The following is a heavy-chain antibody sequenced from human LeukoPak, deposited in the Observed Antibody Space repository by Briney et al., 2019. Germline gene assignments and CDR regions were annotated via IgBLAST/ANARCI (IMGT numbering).Heavy chain of an antibody. CDR2: IYPDESNI. CDR1: GYSFPTYW. CDR3: ARPPSRGYSSSFEY. V-gene: IGHV5-51*01. J-gene: IGHJ4*02. Sequence: GESLKISCKGSGYSFPTYWIAWVRQMPGKGLEWMGIIYPDESNIRYSPSFQGQVTISADKSISTAYLQWSSLKASDAAMYYCARPPSRGYSSSFEYWGQGTLVTVSS. D-gene: IGHD2-2*03.